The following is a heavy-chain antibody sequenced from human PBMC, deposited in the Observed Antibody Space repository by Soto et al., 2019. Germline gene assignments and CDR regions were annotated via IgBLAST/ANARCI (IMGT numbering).Heavy chain of an antibody. D-gene: IGHD2-21*01. V-gene: IGHV1-58*02. Sequence: SVKVSCKASGYTFTSSAMQWVRQARGQRLEWIGWIVVGSGNTNYAQKFQERVTITRDMSTSTAYMELSSLRSEDTAVYYCAVFKETAGGYYGMDVWRQGTTVTVSS. CDR1: GYTFTSSA. CDR2: IVVGSGNT. J-gene: IGHJ6*02. CDR3: AVFKETAGGYYGMDV.